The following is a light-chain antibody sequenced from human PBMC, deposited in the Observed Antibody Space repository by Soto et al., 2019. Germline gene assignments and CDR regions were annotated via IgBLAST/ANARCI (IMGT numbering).Light chain of an antibody. J-gene: IGLJ3*02. CDR1: TSDVGGYKY. CDR2: EVT. V-gene: IGLV2-14*01. Sequence: QSALTQPASVSGSPGQSITISCTGTTSDVGGYKYVSWYQLHPGKALKLMIYEVTNRPSGVSDRFSGSKSGNTASLTISGLQTEDEGDDFCSSYTTGSTPWVFGGGTKLTGL. CDR3: SSYTTGSTPWV.